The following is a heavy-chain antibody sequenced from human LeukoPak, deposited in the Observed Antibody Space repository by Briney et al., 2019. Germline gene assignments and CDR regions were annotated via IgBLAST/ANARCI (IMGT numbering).Heavy chain of an antibody. J-gene: IGHJ5*02. D-gene: IGHD3-3*01. CDR1: GGSISSGSYY. V-gene: IGHV4-61*02. Sequence: SETLSLTCTVSGGSISSGSYYWSWIRQPAGKGLEWIGRIYTSGSTNYNPSLKSRVTISVDTSKNQFSLKLSSVIAADTAVYYCARDGAAVRFLEWLSDTWFDPWGQGTLVTVSS. CDR3: ARDGAAVRFLEWLSDTWFDP. CDR2: IYTSGST.